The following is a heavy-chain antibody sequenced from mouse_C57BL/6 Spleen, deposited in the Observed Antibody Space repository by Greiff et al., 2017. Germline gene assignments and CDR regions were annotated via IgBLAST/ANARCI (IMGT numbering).Heavy chain of an antibody. CDR1: GYTFTSYG. CDR3: ARNYCSSYDARAMDY. J-gene: IGHJ4*01. D-gene: IGHD1-1*01. CDR2: IYPRSGNT. Sequence: VQLQQSGAELARPGASVKLSCKASGYTFTSYGISWVKQRTGQGLEWIGEIYPRSGNTYYNEKFKGKATLTADKSSSTAYMELRSLTSEDSAVYFCARNYCSSYDARAMDYWGQGTSVTVSS. V-gene: IGHV1-81*01.